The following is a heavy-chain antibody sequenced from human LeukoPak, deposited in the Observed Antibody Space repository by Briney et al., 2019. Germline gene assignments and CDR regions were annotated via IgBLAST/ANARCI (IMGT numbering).Heavy chain of an antibody. Sequence: PSQTLSLTCTVSGGSISSGASDWGWIRQHPKRGLEWVGYINHSGSTYYNPSLGSRVTMSVDTSKSQFSLKLSSVTAADSVVYYCARAARQGFTMIVVPFFYFDLWGRGTLVTVSS. V-gene: IGHV4-31*03. D-gene: IGHD3-22*01. CDR1: GGSISSGASD. CDR3: ARAARQGFTMIVVPFFYFDL. CDR2: INHSGST. J-gene: IGHJ2*01.